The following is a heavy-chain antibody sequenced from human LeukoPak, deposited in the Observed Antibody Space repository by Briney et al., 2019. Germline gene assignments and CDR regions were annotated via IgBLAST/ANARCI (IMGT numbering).Heavy chain of an antibody. J-gene: IGHJ4*02. Sequence: GGSLRHSCAASGLTFSNAWMSWVRQAPGKGLEWVGRIKSKTDGGTTDYAAPVKGRFTISRDDSKNTLYLQMNSLKTEDTAVYYCATDFWSGYSLGSNFDYWGQGTLVTVSS. CDR3: ATDFWSGYSLGSNFDY. V-gene: IGHV3-15*01. CDR1: GLTFSNAW. CDR2: IKSKTDGGTT. D-gene: IGHD3-3*01.